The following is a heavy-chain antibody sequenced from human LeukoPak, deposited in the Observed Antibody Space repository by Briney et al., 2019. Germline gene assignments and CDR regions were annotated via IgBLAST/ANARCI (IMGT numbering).Heavy chain of an antibody. CDR1: GLTFSSYA. V-gene: IGHV3-23*01. J-gene: IGHJ6*02. CDR2: ISDSGDNT. CDR3: ATRSFYYGMDV. Sequence: GGSLRLSCAASGLTFSSYAMSWVRQAPGKGLEWVSAISDSGDNTYYADSVKGRFAISRDNSKNTLYLQINSLRAEDTAVYYCATRSFYYGMDVWGQGTTVTVSS.